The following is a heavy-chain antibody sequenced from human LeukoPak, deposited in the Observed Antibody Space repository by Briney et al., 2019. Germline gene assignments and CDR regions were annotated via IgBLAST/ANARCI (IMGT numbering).Heavy chain of an antibody. Sequence: PGGSLRLSCAASGFTFSSYSMNWVRQAPGKGLEWVSSISSSSSYIYYADSVKGRFTISRDNAKNSLYLQMNSLRAEDTAVYYCAREFRTYYYDSSGYPTDAFDIWGQGTMVTVS. D-gene: IGHD3-22*01. CDR3: AREFRTYYYDSSGYPTDAFDI. CDR1: GFTFSSYS. J-gene: IGHJ3*02. V-gene: IGHV3-21*01. CDR2: ISSSSSYI.